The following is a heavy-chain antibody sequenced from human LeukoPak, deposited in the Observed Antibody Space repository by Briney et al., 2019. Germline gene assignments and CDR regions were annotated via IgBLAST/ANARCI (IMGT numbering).Heavy chain of an antibody. D-gene: IGHD2-2*02. CDR1: GGTFSSYA. Sequence: SVKVSCKASGGTFSSYAISWVRQAPGQGLEWMGGIIPIFGTANYAQNLQGRVTMTTDISTSTAYMELRSLRSDDTAVYYCARPGADCGSAGCYTYPYYGLDVWGQGTTVTVSS. J-gene: IGHJ6*02. CDR2: IIPIFGTA. CDR3: ARPGADCGSAGCYTYPYYGLDV. V-gene: IGHV1-69*05.